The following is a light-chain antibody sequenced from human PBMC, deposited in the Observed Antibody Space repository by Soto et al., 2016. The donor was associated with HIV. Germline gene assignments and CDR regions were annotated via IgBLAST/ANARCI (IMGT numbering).Light chain of an antibody. CDR1: SLKNYY. CDR3: NSRDSSDNHP. J-gene: IGLJ2*01. V-gene: IGLV3-19*01. CDR2: GKN. Sequence: SSELTQDPAVSVALGQTVRITCQGDSLKNYYVSWYQQKPGQAPVLVIYGKNNRPSGIPDRFSGSSSGDIASLTITGAQAEDEADYYCNSRDSSDNHPFGGGTKLTVL.